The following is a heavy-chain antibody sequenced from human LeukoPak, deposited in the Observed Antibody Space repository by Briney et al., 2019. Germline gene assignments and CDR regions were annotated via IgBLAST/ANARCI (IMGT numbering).Heavy chain of an antibody. J-gene: IGHJ4*02. CDR1: GYTFTGYY. Sequence: ASVKVSCKASGYTFTGYYMHWVRQAPGQGLEWMGWINPNSGGTNYAQKFQGRVTMTRDTSISTAYMELSRLRSDDTAVYYCARDRVWFGELGPVDYWGQGTLVNVSS. CDR3: ARDRVWFGELGPVDY. CDR2: INPNSGGT. D-gene: IGHD3-10*01. V-gene: IGHV1-2*02.